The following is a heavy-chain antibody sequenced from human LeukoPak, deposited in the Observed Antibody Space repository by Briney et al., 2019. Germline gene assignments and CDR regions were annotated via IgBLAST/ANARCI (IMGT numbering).Heavy chain of an antibody. J-gene: IGHJ4*02. V-gene: IGHV4-34*01. Sequence: SETLSLTCDVSGVSFSTYYWSWIRQSPEKGLEWIGEVNHSGYTNYNPSLKGRVTTSVDTSKNQFSLKLSSVTAADTAVCYCARQLYGSDYWGQGTLVTVSS. CDR3: ARQLYGSDY. CDR2: VNHSGYT. CDR1: GVSFSTYY. D-gene: IGHD4-17*01.